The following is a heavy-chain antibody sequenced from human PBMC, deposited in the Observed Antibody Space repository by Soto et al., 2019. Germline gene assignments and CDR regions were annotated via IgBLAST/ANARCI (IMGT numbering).Heavy chain of an antibody. CDR3: AKSASSTIFGVFIERFYYMDV. J-gene: IGHJ6*03. CDR1: GVTFSRYT. Sequence: GGALRLSCAASGVTFSRYTMNWVRQAPGKGLEWLSSISSSTMNTHYANSVKGRFTVSRDNSKTTLYLQMNSLRAEDTAVYYCAKSASSTIFGVFIERFYYMDVWGKGATVTVSS. D-gene: IGHD3-3*01. CDR2: ISSSTMNT. V-gene: IGHV3-48*01.